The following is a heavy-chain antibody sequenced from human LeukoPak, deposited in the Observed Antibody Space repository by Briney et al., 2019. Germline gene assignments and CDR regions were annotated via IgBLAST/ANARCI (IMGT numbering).Heavy chain of an antibody. J-gene: IGHJ4*02. Sequence: GASVKVSCKASGYTFTSYGISWVRQAPGQGLEWMGGIIPIFGTANYAQKFQGRVTITADESTSTAYMELSSLRSEDTAVYYCARDPRDYDSSGYYFDYWGQGTLVTVSS. D-gene: IGHD3-22*01. CDR1: GYTFTSYG. CDR2: IIPIFGTA. V-gene: IGHV1-69*13. CDR3: ARDPRDYDSSGYYFDY.